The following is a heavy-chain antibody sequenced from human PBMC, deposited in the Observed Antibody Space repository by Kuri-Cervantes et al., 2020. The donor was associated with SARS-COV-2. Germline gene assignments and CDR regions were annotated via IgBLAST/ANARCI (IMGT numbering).Heavy chain of an antibody. CDR2: ISYDGSNK. CDR3: AKGPPLAVVGVDY. CDR1: GFTFSSYA. Sequence: LSLTCAASGFTFSSYAMHWVRQAPGKGLEWVAVISYDGSNKYYADSVKGRFTISRDNSKNTLYLQMDSLRAEDTAVYYCAKGPPLAVVGVDYWGQGTLVPSPQ. D-gene: IGHD6-19*01. V-gene: IGHV3-30-3*01. J-gene: IGHJ4*02.